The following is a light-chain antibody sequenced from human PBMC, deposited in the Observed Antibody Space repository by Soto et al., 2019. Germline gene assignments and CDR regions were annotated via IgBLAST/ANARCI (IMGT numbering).Light chain of an antibody. CDR1: ASNIGTFY. Sequence: QSVLTQPPSASATPGQGVTVSCSGSASNIGTFYVSWYQHLPGTAPKLLIYADNQRPSGVPDRFSGSKSGTSASLAINGLRSGDEADYYCTSWDDNLSAVVFGGGTKLTVL. J-gene: IGLJ2*01. V-gene: IGLV1-47*02. CDR2: ADN. CDR3: TSWDDNLSAVV.